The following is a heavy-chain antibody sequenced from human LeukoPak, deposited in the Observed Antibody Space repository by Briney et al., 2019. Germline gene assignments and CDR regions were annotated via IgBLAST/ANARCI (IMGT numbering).Heavy chain of an antibody. D-gene: IGHD2-8*02. Sequence: GGSLRLSCAASGFTFSTYGMHWVRQAPGKGLEWVAIIWYDGSNKYYADSVKGRFTISRDNSKNTMYLQMNSLRAEDTAVYYCAGIGCTGGNCRPYYFYGMDVWGQGTTVAVSS. V-gene: IGHV3-33*01. J-gene: IGHJ6*02. CDR3: AGIGCTGGNCRPYYFYGMDV. CDR2: IWYDGSNK. CDR1: GFTFSTYG.